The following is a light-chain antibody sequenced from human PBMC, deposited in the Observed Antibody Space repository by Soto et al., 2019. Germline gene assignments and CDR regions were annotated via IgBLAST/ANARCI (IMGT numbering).Light chain of an antibody. J-gene: IGKJ3*01. Sequence: DIVLTQSPATLSVSLGERVSLSCRASQIISSNLAWYQQKPGQIPRLLIYGASARAAGIPARFSGSGSGTEFTLTISCLKSDDVAVYSCQQYNNGTQFTFGPGTKVDV. CDR3: QQYNNGTQFT. V-gene: IGKV3-15*01. CDR2: GAS. CDR1: QIISSN.